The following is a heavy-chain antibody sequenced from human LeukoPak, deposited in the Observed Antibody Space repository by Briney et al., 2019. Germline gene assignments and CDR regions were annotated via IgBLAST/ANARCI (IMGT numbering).Heavy chain of an antibody. CDR1: GGSISSGSYY. CDR2: IYTSGST. D-gene: IGHD5-24*01. CDR3: ARGVEMATTRRGYYYYYYYMDV. Sequence: PSETLSLTCTVSGGSISSGSYYWSWIRQPAGKGLEWIGRIYTSGSTNYNPSLKSRVTISVDTSKNQFSLKLSSVTAADTAVYYCARGVEMATTRRGYYYYYYYMDVWGKGTTVTVSS. J-gene: IGHJ6*03. V-gene: IGHV4-61*02.